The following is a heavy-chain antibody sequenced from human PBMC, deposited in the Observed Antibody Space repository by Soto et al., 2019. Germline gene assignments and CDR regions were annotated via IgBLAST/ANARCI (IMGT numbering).Heavy chain of an antibody. J-gene: IGHJ6*02. Sequence: ASVKVSCKASGYTFTSYGISWVRQAPGQGLEWMGWISAYNGNTNYAQKLQGRVTMTTDTSTSTAYMELRSLRSDDTAVYYCAGDTSYSHYYYYGMDVWGQGTTVTSP. CDR2: ISAYNGNT. CDR1: GYTFTSYG. V-gene: IGHV1-18*01. CDR3: AGDTSYSHYYYYGMDV. D-gene: IGHD4-4*01.